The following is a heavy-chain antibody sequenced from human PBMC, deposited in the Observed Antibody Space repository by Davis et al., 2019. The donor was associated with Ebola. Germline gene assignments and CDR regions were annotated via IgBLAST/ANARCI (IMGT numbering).Heavy chain of an antibody. V-gene: IGHV1-8*01. CDR3: VRYPPSNWNEFDY. J-gene: IGHJ4*02. Sequence: ASVKVSCKASGYTFTSYDVNWVRQAPGQGLEWVGWMNTNSGNTGYAQKFQGRVTMTRDTSITTAYMELSSLTSEDTAVYYCVRYPPSNWNEFDYWGQGTLVTVSS. D-gene: IGHD1-20*01. CDR2: MNTNSGNT. CDR1: GYTFTSYD.